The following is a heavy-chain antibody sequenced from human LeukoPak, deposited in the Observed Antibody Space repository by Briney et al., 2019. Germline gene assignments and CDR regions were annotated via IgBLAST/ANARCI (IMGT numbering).Heavy chain of an antibody. CDR1: GGSTSSYY. J-gene: IGHJ6*03. D-gene: IGHD6-13*01. Sequence: SETLSLTCTVSGGSTSSYYWSWIRQPAGKGLEWIGRIYTSGSTNYNPSLKSRVTMSVDTSKNQFSLKLSSVTAADTAVYYCARDLRIAAAEIYYYYYMDVWGKGTTVTVSS. V-gene: IGHV4-4*07. CDR2: IYTSGST. CDR3: ARDLRIAAAEIYYYYYMDV.